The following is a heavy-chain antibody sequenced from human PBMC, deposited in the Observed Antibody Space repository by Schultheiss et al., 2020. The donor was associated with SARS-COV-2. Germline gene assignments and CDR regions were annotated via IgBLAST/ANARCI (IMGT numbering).Heavy chain of an antibody. CDR2: IIHTGST. CDR3: ARGEGAWGV. J-gene: IGHJ6*02. Sequence: SQTLSLTCTVSGGSISSGGYYWSWIRQHPGKGLEWIGEIIHTGSTNYNPSLKSRVTISVDTSKKHLSLKLSSVTAADTAVYYCARGEGAWGVWGQGTTVTVSS. CDR1: GGSISSGGYY. V-gene: IGHV4-31*03. D-gene: IGHD7-27*01.